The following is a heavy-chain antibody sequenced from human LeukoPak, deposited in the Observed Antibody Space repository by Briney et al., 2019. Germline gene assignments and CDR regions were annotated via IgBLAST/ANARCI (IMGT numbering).Heavy chain of an antibody. CDR1: GFTFSSYA. V-gene: IGHV3-23*01. J-gene: IGHJ4*02. CDR2: ISGSGGST. Sequence: PGGSLRLSCAASGFTFSSYAMSWVRQAPGKGLEWVSAISGSGGSTYYADSVKGRFTISRDNSKNTLYLQMNSLRAEDTAVYYCAKVPRYQLLLSPIFDYWGQGTLVTVSS. CDR3: AKVPRYQLLLSPIFDY. D-gene: IGHD2-2*01.